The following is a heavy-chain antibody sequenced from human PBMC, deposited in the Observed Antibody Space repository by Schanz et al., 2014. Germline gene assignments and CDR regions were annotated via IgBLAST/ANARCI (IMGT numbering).Heavy chain of an antibody. J-gene: IGHJ4*02. V-gene: IGHV3-23*01. D-gene: IGHD2-15*01. CDR3: ARYRGYCSGGSCLTFDF. CDR2: LSGSGGST. CDR1: GFTFSSYA. Sequence: EVQLLESGGGLVQPGGSLRLSCAASGFTFSSYAMSWVRQAPGKGLEWVSALSGSGGSTYYADSVKGRFTISRDKSKNTLYLQMNTLRAEDAAVYYCARYRGYCSGGSCLTFDFWGQGTLVTVSS.